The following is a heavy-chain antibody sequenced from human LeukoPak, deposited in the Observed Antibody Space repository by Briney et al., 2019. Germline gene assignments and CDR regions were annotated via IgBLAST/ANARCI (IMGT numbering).Heavy chain of an antibody. D-gene: IGHD5-18*01. CDR1: GYSFSSYW. Sequence: GDSLKISCKGSGYSFSSYWIGWVRQMPGKGLEWMGIIYPGDSDTRYSPSFQGQVTISVDKSISTAYLQWSSLKASDTAMYYCARIKDTAMKDYWGQGTLVTVSS. CDR2: IYPGDSDT. J-gene: IGHJ4*02. V-gene: IGHV5-51*01. CDR3: ARIKDTAMKDY.